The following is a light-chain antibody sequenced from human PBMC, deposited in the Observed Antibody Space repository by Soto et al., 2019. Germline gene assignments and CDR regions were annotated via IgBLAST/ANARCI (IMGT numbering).Light chain of an antibody. CDR2: GAS. V-gene: IGKV3-15*01. CDR3: QQYNNWPPQLT. CDR1: QSVSSN. Sequence: EIVMPQSPATLSVSPGERDTLSCRASQSVSSNLAWYQQKPGQAPRLLIYGASTRATGIPDRFSGSWSGTEFTLTISSLQSEDFAVYYCQQYNNWPPQLTVGGGTKVEIK. J-gene: IGKJ4*01.